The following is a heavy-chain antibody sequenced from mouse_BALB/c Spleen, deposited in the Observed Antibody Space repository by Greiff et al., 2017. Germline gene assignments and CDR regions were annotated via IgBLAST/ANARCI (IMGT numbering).Heavy chain of an antibody. CDR1: GYTFSSYW. Sequence: VKLMESGAELMKPGASVKISCKATGYTFSSYWIEWVKQRPGHGLEWIGEILPGSGSTNYNEKFKGKATFTADTSSNTAYMQLSSLTSEDSAVYYCAKGGDDGYYGGFAYWGQGTLVTVSA. V-gene: IGHV1-9*01. CDR3: AKGGDDGYYGGFAY. D-gene: IGHD2-3*01. CDR2: ILPGSGST. J-gene: IGHJ3*01.